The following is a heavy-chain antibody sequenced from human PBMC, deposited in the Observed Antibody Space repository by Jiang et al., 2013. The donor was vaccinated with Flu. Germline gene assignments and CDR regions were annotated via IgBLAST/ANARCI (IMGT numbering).Heavy chain of an antibody. Sequence: GLVKPSETLSLTCTVSGGSISSYYWSRIRQPPGRDWSGLGISITVGAPTTTPPSKSRVTISVDTSKNQFSLKLSSVTAADTAVYYCARDYSSGWYPYYYYYGMDVWGQGTTVTVSS. J-gene: IGHJ6*02. D-gene: IGHD6-19*01. CDR1: GGSISSYY. V-gene: IGHV4-59*01. CDR2: SITVGAP. CDR3: ARDYSSGWYPYYYYYGMDV.